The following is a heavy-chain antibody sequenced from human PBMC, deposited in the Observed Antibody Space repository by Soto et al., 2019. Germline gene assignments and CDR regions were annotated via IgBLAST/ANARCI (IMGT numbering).Heavy chain of an antibody. CDR1: GFTFSDSA. V-gene: IGHV3-73*01. CDR2: IRNKGNNYAT. J-gene: IGHJ4*02. CDR3: TARRDWTAVDPLEY. D-gene: IGHD5-18*01. Sequence: GSLRLSCAASGFTFSDSAMHWVRQASGKGLEWVGRIRNKGNNYATAYTASVKGRFTISRDDSKNTVYLQMNSLKIDDTAVYYCTARRDWTAVDPLEYWGLGTLVTVSS.